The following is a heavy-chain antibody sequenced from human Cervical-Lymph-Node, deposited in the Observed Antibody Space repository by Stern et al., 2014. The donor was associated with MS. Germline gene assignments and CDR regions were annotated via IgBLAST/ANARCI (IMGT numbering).Heavy chain of an antibody. CDR3: AKDDYGTPFDI. CDR2: ISYDGSSS. J-gene: IGHJ3*02. D-gene: IGHD4-17*01. CDR1: GLTFSNYA. Sequence: QMQLVQSGGDVVQPGRALRLSCAASGLTFSNYAMHWVRQAPGKGLEWVAVISYDGSSSHSADSVKGRFTVSRDNSKNTLFLQMNSLRAEDTSVYYCAKDDYGTPFDIWGQGTMVTVSS. V-gene: IGHV3-30*18.